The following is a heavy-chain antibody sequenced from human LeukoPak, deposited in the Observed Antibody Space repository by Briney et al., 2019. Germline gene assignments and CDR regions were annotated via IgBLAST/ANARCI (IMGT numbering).Heavy chain of an antibody. Sequence: GGSLRLSCAASGFTVSSNYMSWVRQAPGKGLEWGSVIYSGGSTYYPDSVTSRFTISRDNSKNTLYLQMNSLRAEDTAVYYCARDALLGVVVWGQGSLVTVPS. V-gene: IGHV3-53*01. CDR2: IYSGGST. D-gene: IGHD2-15*01. CDR3: ARDALLGVVV. CDR1: GFTVSSNY. J-gene: IGHJ4*02.